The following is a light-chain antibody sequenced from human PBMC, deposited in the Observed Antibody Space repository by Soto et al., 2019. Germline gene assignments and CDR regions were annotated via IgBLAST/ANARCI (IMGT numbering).Light chain of an antibody. Sequence: EIVITQSAATLSVSPGASATLSCMASQSVSSSYLAWYQQKPGQAPRLLIYGASSRATGIPDRFSGSGSGTDFTLTISRLEPEDFAVYYCHQYGSSPWTFGQGTKVDI. CDR3: HQYGSSPWT. CDR2: GAS. V-gene: IGKV3-20*01. CDR1: QSVSSSY. J-gene: IGKJ1*01.